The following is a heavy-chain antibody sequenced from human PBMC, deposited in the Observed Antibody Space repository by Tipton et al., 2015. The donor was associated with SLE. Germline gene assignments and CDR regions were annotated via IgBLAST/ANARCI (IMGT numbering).Heavy chain of an antibody. CDR1: GGSISSGTYF. D-gene: IGHD3-10*01. Sequence: TLSLTCTVSGGSISSGTYFWSWIRQPAGKGLEWIGRMYISGSTNYNSSLKSRVTIAVDTSKNQVSLQLSSVTAADTAVYYCARETGAGVGDYYDYYMDVWGKGTTVTVSS. J-gene: IGHJ6*03. V-gene: IGHV4-61*02. CDR2: MYISGST. CDR3: ARETGAGVGDYYDYYMDV.